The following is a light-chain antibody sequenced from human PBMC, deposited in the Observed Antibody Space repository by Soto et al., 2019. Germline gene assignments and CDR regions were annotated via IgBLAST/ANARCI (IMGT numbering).Light chain of an antibody. V-gene: IGKV3-15*01. J-gene: IGKJ4*01. CDR1: QSISSN. CDR2: GAS. CDR3: QQYNNWPLT. Sequence: EIVMTQSPATLSVSPGERATLSCRASQSISSNLAWYQEKPGQAPRPLIYGASTRATGIPARFSGSGSGTEFTLTNSSLQSEDFAVYYCQQYNNWPLTFGGGTKVEIK.